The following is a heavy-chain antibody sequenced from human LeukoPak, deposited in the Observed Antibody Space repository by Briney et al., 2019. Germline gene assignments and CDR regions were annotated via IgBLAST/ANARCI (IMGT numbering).Heavy chain of an antibody. CDR2: ISSGGNTI. J-gene: IGHJ4*02. Sequence: GGSLRLSCAASGFTFSSYEMNWVRQAPGKGLEWVSYISSGGNTIYYADSVKGRFTISGDNAKNSLYLQMNSLRAEDTAVYYCAREGTAMVSFDYWGQGTLVTVSS. CDR3: AREGTAMVSFDY. D-gene: IGHD5-18*01. V-gene: IGHV3-48*03. CDR1: GFTFSSYE.